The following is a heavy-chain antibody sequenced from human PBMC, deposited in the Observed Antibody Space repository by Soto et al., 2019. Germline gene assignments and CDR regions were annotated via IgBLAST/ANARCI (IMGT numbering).Heavy chain of an antibody. V-gene: IGHV3-20*01. CDR3: ARAHDYGDYRAFDY. Sequence: EVQLVESGGGVVRPGGSLRLSCAASGFTFDDYGMSWVRQAPGKGVEWVSGINWNGGSTGYADSVKGRFTISRDNAKNSLYLQMNSLRAEDTALYHCARAHDYGDYRAFDYWGQGTLVTVSS. J-gene: IGHJ4*02. CDR1: GFTFDDYG. CDR2: INWNGGST. D-gene: IGHD4-17*01.